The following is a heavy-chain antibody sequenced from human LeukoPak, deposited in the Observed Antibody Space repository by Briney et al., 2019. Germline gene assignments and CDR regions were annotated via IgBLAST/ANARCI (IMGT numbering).Heavy chain of an antibody. CDR3: ARGGGGYNPH. V-gene: IGHV4-59*01. CDR2: IYYSGST. J-gene: IGHJ4*02. CDR1: GGSISSYY. Sequence: ESSETLSLTCTVSGGSISSYYWSWIRQPPGKGLEWIGYIYYSGSTNYNPSLNSRVTISVDTSKNQFSLKLSSVTAADTAVYYCARGGGGYNPHWGQGTLVTVSS. D-gene: IGHD5-24*01.